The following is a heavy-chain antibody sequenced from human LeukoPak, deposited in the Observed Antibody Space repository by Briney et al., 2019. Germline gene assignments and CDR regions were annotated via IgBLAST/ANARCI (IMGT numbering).Heavy chain of an antibody. Sequence: SQSLSLTCTASGASISTYYWSWIRQPPGEGLGWMAYIAPSGGAVYNPSLNSRLTVAVDTSKNQFSLKLNSVTAADTAVYYCARHVATTVTRGYSCHPMDVWGKGTTVSVSS. CDR1: GASISTYY. CDR2: IAPSGGA. J-gene: IGHJ6*03. CDR3: ARHVATTVTRGYSCHPMDV. D-gene: IGHD4-17*01. V-gene: IGHV4-4*09.